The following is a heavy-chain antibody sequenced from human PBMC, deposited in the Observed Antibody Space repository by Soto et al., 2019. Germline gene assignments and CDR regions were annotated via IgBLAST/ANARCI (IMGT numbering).Heavy chain of an antibody. CDR3: ARVKLGSYDWFDP. J-gene: IGHJ5*02. V-gene: IGHV3-74*01. CDR1: GFTFSNYW. D-gene: IGHD3-16*01. CDR2: INPDGSRT. Sequence: EVQLVESGGDLVQPGGSLRLSCAASGFTFSNYWMHWVRQAPGKGLMWVSRINPDGSRTTYADSVKGRFAISRDNAKNTVYLQMHSLRAEDAAVSYCARVKLGSYDWFDPWGQGTLFTVSS.